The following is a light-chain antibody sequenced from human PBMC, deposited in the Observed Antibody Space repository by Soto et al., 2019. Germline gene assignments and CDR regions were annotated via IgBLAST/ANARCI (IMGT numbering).Light chain of an antibody. Sequence: QSVLTQPASVSGSPGQSITISCTGTRSDVGGYNYVSWYQQHPGKAPKLMIYEVSNRPSGVSNRFSGSKSGNTASLTISGLQAEDEADYYCSSYTSSSTVVFGGGTKL. J-gene: IGLJ2*01. CDR2: EVS. CDR1: RSDVGGYNY. V-gene: IGLV2-14*01. CDR3: SSYTSSSTVV.